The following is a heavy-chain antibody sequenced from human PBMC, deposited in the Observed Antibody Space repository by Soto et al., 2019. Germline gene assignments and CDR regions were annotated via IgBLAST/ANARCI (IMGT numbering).Heavy chain of an antibody. J-gene: IGHJ4*02. CDR2: IIPILGIA. D-gene: IGHD1-7*01. V-gene: IGHV1-69*02. CDR3: VIRITGTTTRSDY. CDR1: GGTFSSYT. Sequence: GASVKVSCKASGGTFSSYTISWVRQAPGQGLEWMGRIIPILGIANYAQKFQGRVTITADKSTSTAYMELSSLRSEDTAVYYCVIRITGTTTRSDYWGQGTLVTVSS.